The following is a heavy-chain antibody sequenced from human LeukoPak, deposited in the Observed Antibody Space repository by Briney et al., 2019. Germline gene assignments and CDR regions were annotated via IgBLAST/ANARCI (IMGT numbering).Heavy chain of an antibody. CDR1: GFIFNDYY. V-gene: IGHV3-11*01. Sequence: GGSLRLSCAASGFIFNDYYMGWIRQAPGKGLEWVAYIANSGPTVFYIDSVRGRFAISRDNAKNSLYLQMNSLRAEDTAVYYCARDLVRARYGPGWFDPWGQGTLVTVSS. CDR2: IANSGPTV. D-gene: IGHD3-10*01. CDR3: ARDLVRARYGPGWFDP. J-gene: IGHJ5*02.